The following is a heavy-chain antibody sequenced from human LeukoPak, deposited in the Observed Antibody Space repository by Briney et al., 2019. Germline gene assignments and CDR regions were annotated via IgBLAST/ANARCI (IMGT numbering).Heavy chain of an antibody. CDR1: GYTFTSYY. CDR2: INPSGGST. V-gene: IGHV1-46*01. Sequence: GASVKASCKASGYTFTSYYMHWVRQAPGQGLEWMGIINPSGGSTSYAQKFQGRVTMTRDTSTSTVYMELSSLRSEDTAVYYCARGRATLSWYFGGGWFDPWGQGTLVTVSS. CDR3: ARGRATLSWYFGGGWFDP. J-gene: IGHJ5*02. D-gene: IGHD6-13*01.